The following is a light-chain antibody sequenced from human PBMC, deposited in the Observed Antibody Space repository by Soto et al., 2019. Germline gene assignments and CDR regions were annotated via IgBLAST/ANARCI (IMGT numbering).Light chain of an antibody. J-gene: IGLJ3*02. CDR3: SSYTSVSTLV. V-gene: IGLV2-14*01. CDR1: SSDIGGYKY. Sequence: QSVLTQPASVSGSPGQSITISCSGTSSDIGGYKYVSWYQQLPGKAPKLMICEVSNRPSGVSNRFSGSKSGNTASLTISGLQAEDEAHYYCSSYTSVSTLVFGGGTKLTVL. CDR2: EVS.